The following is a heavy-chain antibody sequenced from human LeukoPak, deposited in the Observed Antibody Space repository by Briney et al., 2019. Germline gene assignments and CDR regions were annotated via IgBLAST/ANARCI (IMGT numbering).Heavy chain of an antibody. CDR2: ISGSGGST. V-gene: IGHV3-23*01. CDR3: AKDRELLGVYGIFDY. J-gene: IGHJ4*02. D-gene: IGHD3-10*01. CDR1: GFTFSSYA. Sequence: PGGSLRLSCAASGFTFSSYAMSWVRQAPGKGLEWVSAISGSGGSTYYADSVKGRFTISRDNSKNTLYLQMNSLRAEDTAVYYCAKDRELLGVYGIFDYWGQGTLVTVSS.